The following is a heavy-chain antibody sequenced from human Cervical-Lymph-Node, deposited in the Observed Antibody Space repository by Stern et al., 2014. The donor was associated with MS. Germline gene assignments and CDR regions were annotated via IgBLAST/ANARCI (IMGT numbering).Heavy chain of an antibody. CDR3: ARDGVVRGVTYYWFDP. J-gene: IGHJ5*02. CDR1: GGSISRGDYF. CDR2: ISPSGST. Sequence: VQLVESGPGLVKPSQTLSLTCTVSGGSISRGDYFWSWIRQFPGKGLEWIGYISPSGSTYYNPSLKSRLTISMDTSKSQFSLKLTSVTAADTAVYYCARDGVVRGVTYYWFDPWGQGTLVTVSS. D-gene: IGHD3-10*01. V-gene: IGHV4-31*03.